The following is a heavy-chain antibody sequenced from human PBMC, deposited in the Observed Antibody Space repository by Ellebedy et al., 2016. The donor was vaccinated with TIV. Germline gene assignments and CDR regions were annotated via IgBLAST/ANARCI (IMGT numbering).Heavy chain of an antibody. V-gene: IGHV4-59*08. J-gene: IGHJ4*02. CDR2: IYYSGST. CDR3: ARHRSFDY. Sequence: SETLSLTCAVYGGSFSGYYWSWIRQPPGKGLEWIGYIYYSGSTNYNPSLKSRVTISVDTSKNQFSLKLSSVTAADTAVYYCARHRSFDYWGQGTLVTVSS. CDR1: GGSFSGYY.